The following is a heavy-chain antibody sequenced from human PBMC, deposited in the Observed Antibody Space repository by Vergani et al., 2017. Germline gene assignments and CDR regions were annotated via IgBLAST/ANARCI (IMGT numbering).Heavy chain of an antibody. V-gene: IGHV4-34*01. CDR2: INHSGST. J-gene: IGHJ4*02. CDR1: GGSFSGYY. Sequence: QVQLQQWGAGLLKPSETLSLTCAVYGGSFSGYYWSWIRQPPGKGLEWIGEINHSGSTNYNPSLKIRVTISVDTSKNQFSLELSSVTSACAAVYYSARGWGVRGAKTFDYWGQGTLVTVSS. D-gene: IGHD3-10*01. CDR3: ARGWGVRGAKTFDY.